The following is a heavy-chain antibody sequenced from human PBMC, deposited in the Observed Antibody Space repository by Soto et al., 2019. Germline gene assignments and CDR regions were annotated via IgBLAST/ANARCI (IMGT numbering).Heavy chain of an antibody. Sequence: VQLLESGGGLVQPGGSLRLSCAASGFTFSSYAMSWVRQAPGKGLEWVSAISGSGGSTYYADSVKGRFTISRDNSKNTLYLQMNSLRAEDTAVYYCAKGSVRYCSSTSCYNRNWFDPWGQGTLVTVSS. CDR2: ISGSGGST. CDR3: AKGSVRYCSSTSCYNRNWFDP. CDR1: GFTFSSYA. D-gene: IGHD2-2*01. V-gene: IGHV3-23*01. J-gene: IGHJ5*02.